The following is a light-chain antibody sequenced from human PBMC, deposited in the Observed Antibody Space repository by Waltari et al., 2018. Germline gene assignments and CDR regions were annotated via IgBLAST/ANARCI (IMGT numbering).Light chain of an antibody. CDR3: QKYDRLPAA. Sequence: EIVLTQSPGTLSLSPGERGTLSCRASQRVSRLLAWYQKKPGQAPRLLIYGASTRATGIPDRFSGSGAGTDFSLTISRLEPEDVAVYYCQKYDRLPAAFGQGTKVEIK. V-gene: IGKV3-20*01. J-gene: IGKJ1*01. CDR1: QRVSRL. CDR2: GAS.